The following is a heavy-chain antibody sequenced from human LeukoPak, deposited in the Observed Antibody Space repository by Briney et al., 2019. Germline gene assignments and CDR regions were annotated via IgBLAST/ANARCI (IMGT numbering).Heavy chain of an antibody. CDR1: GYTLSELS. CDR3: ATESRPYSSVVDY. J-gene: IGHJ4*02. V-gene: IGHV1-24*01. CDR2: FDPEDGET. Sequence: ASVKVSCKVYGYTLSELSMHWVRQAPGKGLEWMGGFDPEDGETIYAQKFQGRVTMTEDTSTDTAYMELSSPRSEDTAIYYCATESRPYSSVVDYWGQGTLVTVSS. D-gene: IGHD6-19*01.